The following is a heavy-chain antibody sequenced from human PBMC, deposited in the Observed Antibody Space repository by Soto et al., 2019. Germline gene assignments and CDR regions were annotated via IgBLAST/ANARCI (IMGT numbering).Heavy chain of an antibody. D-gene: IGHD5-18*01. CDR1: GFAFSSYA. Sequence: GWSLRLSGAASGFAFSSYAMSWVRHAPGKGLEWVSAISGSGGSTDYVDSVKGRFTISRDNSKNTLYLQMKSLRAEDTAVYYCAKIQEYSYRYAGDFHAWGQGTLGPVPS. CDR3: AKIQEYSYRYAGDFHA. V-gene: IGHV3-23*01. CDR2: ISGSGGST. J-gene: IGHJ4*02.